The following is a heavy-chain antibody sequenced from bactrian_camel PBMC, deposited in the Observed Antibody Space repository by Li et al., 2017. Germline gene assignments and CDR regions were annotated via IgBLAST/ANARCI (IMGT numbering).Heavy chain of an antibody. CDR1: PGPIDRHHC. J-gene: IGHJ4*01. CDR3: AADSGGSWYPTLEDYDYAY. V-gene: IGHV3S53*01. D-gene: IGHD6*01. CDR2: IDSDGST. Sequence: VQLVESGGGSVQPGESLRLSCKASPGPIDRHHCIGWFRRAPGKEREGVAAIDSDGSTSYADSVKGRFTISSDNAKNTLYLQMNSLKPEDTAIYYCAADSGGSWYPTLEDYDYAYWGQGTQVTVS.